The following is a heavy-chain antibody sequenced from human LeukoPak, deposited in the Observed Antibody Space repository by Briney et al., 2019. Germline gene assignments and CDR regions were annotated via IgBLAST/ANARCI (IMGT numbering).Heavy chain of an antibody. V-gene: IGHV4-4*07. CDR2: IYTSGNT. Sequence: SETLSLTYTVSGGSISSYYWSWIRQPAGKGLEWIGRIYTSGNTYYNPSLKSRVTISVDTSKNQFSLKLSSVTAADTAVYYCARERYYYDSSSEGNYWGQGTLVTVSS. J-gene: IGHJ4*02. CDR3: ARERYYYDSSSEGNY. CDR1: GGSISSYY. D-gene: IGHD3-22*01.